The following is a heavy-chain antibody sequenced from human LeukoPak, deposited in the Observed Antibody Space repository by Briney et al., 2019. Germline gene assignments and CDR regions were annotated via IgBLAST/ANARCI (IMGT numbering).Heavy chain of an antibody. Sequence: GGSLRLSCAASGFTFSNAWMNWVRQAPGKGLEWVSYISSSGSTIYYADSVKGRFTISRYNAKNSLYLQMNSLRAEDTAVYYCARAWDSSSWAFDYWGQGTLVTVSS. CDR2: ISSSGSTI. D-gene: IGHD6-13*01. CDR1: GFTFSNAW. J-gene: IGHJ4*02. V-gene: IGHV3-48*04. CDR3: ARAWDSSSWAFDY.